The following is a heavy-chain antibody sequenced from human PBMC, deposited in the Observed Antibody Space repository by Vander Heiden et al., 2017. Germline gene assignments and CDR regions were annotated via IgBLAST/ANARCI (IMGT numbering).Heavy chain of an antibody. CDR3: AETRRGGCGDY. V-gene: IGHV3-23*01. CDR2: ISGGGGST. J-gene: IGHJ4*02. D-gene: IGHD3-10*01. Sequence: VQLLQSGGGLAQPGGSLRLSCAASGFTFSREALSWVRAVQGRGLGWVSDISGGGGSTYDADAVKGRFTISRDNAKNTLYLHMSGVGAEDTAVYNCAETRRGGCGDYWGQRALITVSS. CDR1: GFTFSREA.